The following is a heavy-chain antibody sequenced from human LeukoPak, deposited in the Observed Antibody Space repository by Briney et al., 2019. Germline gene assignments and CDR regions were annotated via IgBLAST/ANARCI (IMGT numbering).Heavy chain of an antibody. V-gene: IGHV4-39*01. Sequence: SETLSLTCTVSGGSISSSSYYWGWTRQPPGKGLEWIGSIYYSGSTYYNPSLKSRVTISVDTSKNQFSLKLSSVTAADTAVYYCARPFSILRYFDWLGNDAFDIWGQGTMVTVSS. D-gene: IGHD3-9*01. CDR3: ARPFSILRYFDWLGNDAFDI. J-gene: IGHJ3*02. CDR1: GGSISSSSYY. CDR2: IYYSGST.